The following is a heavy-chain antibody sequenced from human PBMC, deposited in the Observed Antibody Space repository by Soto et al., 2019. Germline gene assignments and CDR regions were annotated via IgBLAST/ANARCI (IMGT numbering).Heavy chain of an antibody. J-gene: IGHJ6*02. Sequence: TVSGGSISSGGYYWSWIRQHPGKGLEWIGYIYYSGSTYYNPSLKSRVTISVDTSKNQFSLKLSSVTAADTAVYYCARDRQVTYYYYGMDVWGQGTTVTVS. CDR3: ARDRQVTYYYYGMDV. D-gene: IGHD2-21*02. CDR1: GGSISSGGYY. CDR2: IYYSGST. V-gene: IGHV4-31*03.